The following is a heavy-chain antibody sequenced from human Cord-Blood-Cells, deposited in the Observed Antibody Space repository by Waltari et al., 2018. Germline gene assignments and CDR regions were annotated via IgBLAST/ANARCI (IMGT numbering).Heavy chain of an antibody. CDR3: ARGPITGVDY. CDR2: ISYDGSNK. CDR1: GFTFSSYA. D-gene: IGHD1-20*01. J-gene: IGHJ4*02. Sequence: QVQLVESGGGVVQPGRSLRLSCAASGFTFSSYAMHWARQAPGKGLEWVAVISYDGSNKYCSDSVECRFTISRDNSKNTLYLQMNSLRAEDTAVYYGARGPITGVDYWGQGTLVTVSS. V-gene: IGHV3-30-3*01.